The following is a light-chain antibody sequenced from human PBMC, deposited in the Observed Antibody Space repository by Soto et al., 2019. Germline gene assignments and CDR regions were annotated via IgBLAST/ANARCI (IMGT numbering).Light chain of an antibody. CDR1: QSISTY. CDR3: QHSYGTPRT. J-gene: IGKJ1*01. Sequence: DIQMTQSPSSLSASVGDRVTITCRASQSISTYLNWYQHKPGKAPKVLIYAVSSLQSGVPSRFSGSGSGTDFTLTITSLQPEDSATYSCQHSYGTPRTFGQGTKVDIK. V-gene: IGKV1-39*01. CDR2: AVS.